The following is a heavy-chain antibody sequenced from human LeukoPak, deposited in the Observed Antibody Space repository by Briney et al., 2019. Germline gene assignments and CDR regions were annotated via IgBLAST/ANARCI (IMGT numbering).Heavy chain of an antibody. J-gene: IGHJ3*02. Sequence: GGSLRLSCAASGFTLSRYWMMGAPQPRGRGRKGGANKNQHGSEKYCVDSLRGRFTISRDNAKNSLYLQMNSLRAEDTAVYYCAREPTYCGGDCYWDAFDIWGQGRMVTVSS. CDR3: AREPTYCGGDCYWDAFDI. D-gene: IGHD2-21*01. CDR2: KNQHGSEK. CDR1: GFTLSRYW. V-gene: IGHV3-7*01.